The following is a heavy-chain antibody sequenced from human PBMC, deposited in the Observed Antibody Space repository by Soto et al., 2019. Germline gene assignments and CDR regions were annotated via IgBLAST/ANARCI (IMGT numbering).Heavy chain of an antibody. Sequence: PGGSLRLSCAASAFPFSRSAMHWLRQAPGKGLEWVAVIPHDGNNEDYTDSVRGRFTISRDNSKNTFYLQTNSLRGEDTAVYYCARGLDKSAGGAFDIWGQGTMVTVSS. D-gene: IGHD3-10*01. J-gene: IGHJ3*02. CDR3: ARGLDKSAGGAFDI. V-gene: IGHV3-33*01. CDR1: AFPFSRSA. CDR2: IPHDGNNE.